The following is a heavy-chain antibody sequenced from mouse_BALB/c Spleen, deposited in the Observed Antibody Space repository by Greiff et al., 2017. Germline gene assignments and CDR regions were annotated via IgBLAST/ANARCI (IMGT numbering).Heavy chain of an antibody. CDR1: GFNIKDTY. V-gene: IGHV14-3*02. Sequence: EVKLQESGAELVKPGASVKLSCTASGFNIKDTYMHWVKQRPEQGLEWIGRIDPANGNTKYDPKFQGKATITADTSSNTAYLQLSSLISEDTAVYYCARGGRGYYYAMDYWGQGTSVTVAS. D-gene: IGHD2-2*01. J-gene: IGHJ4*01. CDR2: IDPANGNT. CDR3: ARGGRGYYYAMDY.